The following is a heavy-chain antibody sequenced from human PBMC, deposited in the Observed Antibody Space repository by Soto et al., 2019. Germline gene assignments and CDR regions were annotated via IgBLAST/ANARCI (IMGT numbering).Heavy chain of an antibody. CDR1: GYTFTSYG. J-gene: IGHJ6*04. V-gene: IGHV1-18*01. D-gene: IGHD2-2*01. CDR3: ARDNRTWDIVVVPAAMGGPYYYYGMDL. CDR2: ISAYNGNT. Sequence: ASVKVSCKASGYTFTSYGISWVRQAPGQGLEWMGWISAYNGNTNYAQKLQGRVTMTTDTSTSTAYMELRSLRSDDTAVYYCARDNRTWDIVVVPAAMGGPYYYYGMDLCGEGTTVTVSS.